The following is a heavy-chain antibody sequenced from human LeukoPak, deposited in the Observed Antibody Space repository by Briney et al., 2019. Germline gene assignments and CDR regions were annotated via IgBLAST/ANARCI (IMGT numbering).Heavy chain of an antibody. D-gene: IGHD6-13*01. CDR3: ARHLLAAAGTGFDY. V-gene: IGHV3-74*01. Sequence: GGSLRLSCAASGFTFSSYWMHWVRQAPGKGLVWVSRINSDGSSTSYADSVKGRFTISRDNAKNTLYLQMNSLRAEDTAVYYCARHLLAAAGTGFDYWGQGTLVTASS. J-gene: IGHJ4*02. CDR2: INSDGSST. CDR1: GFTFSSYW.